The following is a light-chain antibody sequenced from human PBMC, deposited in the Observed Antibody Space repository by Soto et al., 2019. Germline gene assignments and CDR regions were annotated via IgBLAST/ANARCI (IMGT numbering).Light chain of an antibody. V-gene: IGLV2-8*01. CDR3: SSYADSNNYV. J-gene: IGLJ1*01. CDR1: SSDVGTYNH. Sequence: QSVLTQPPSASGSPGQSVTISCSGTSSDVGTYNHVSWYQQHPGKAPKLMIYEVSTRPSGVPDRFSGSKSGNTASLTVSGLQAEDEADYYCSSYADSNNYVFGTGTKLTVL. CDR2: EVS.